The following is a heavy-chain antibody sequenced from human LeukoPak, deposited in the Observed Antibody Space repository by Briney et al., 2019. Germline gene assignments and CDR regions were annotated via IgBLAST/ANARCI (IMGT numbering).Heavy chain of an antibody. CDR1: GYTFTGYH. D-gene: IGHD6-19*01. V-gene: IGHV1-2*06. Sequence: ASVKVSCKASGYTFTGYHMHWVRQAPGQGLEWMGRINPNSGGTTYAQKFQGRVTMTRDTSISTAYMQLSRLRSDDTAVFYCARQRSGWSYDAFDIWGQGTMVTVSS. CDR3: ARQRSGWSYDAFDI. CDR2: INPNSGGT. J-gene: IGHJ3*02.